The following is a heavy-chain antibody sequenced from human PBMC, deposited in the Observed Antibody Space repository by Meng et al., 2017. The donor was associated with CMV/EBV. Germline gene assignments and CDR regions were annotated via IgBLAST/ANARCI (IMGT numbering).Heavy chain of an antibody. J-gene: IGHJ6*02. CDR1: GGSFSGYY. Sequence: LRLSCAVYGGSFSGYYWSWIRQPPGKGLEWIGEINHSGSTNYNPSLKSRVTISVDTSKNQFSLKLSSVTAADTAVYYCARDRVASRNGMDVWGQGTTVTVSS. V-gene: IGHV4-34*09. CDR2: INHSGST. CDR3: ARDRVASRNGMDV.